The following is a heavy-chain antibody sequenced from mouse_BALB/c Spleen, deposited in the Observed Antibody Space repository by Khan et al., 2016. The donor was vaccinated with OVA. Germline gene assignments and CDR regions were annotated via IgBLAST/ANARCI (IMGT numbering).Heavy chain of an antibody. Sequence: QVQLQQSGAELVKPGASVKLSCTASGFNIKDTYMHWVKQRPGQGLEWIGYINPSSGYTKYNQKFKDKATLTADKSSSTAYMQLSSLTSEDSAVYYCARTHERWGQGTTLTVSS. J-gene: IGHJ2*01. CDR2: INPSSGYT. V-gene: IGHV1S26*01. CDR3: ARTHER. CDR1: GFNIKDTY.